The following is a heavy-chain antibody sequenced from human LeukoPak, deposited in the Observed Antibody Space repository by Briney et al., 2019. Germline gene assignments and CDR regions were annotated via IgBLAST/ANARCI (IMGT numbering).Heavy chain of an antibody. J-gene: IGHJ5*02. CDR1: GYTFTGYY. D-gene: IGHD6-13*01. V-gene: IGHV1-2*02. CDR3: ARGLRSSSWYGGSLFDP. CDR2: INPNSGGT. Sequence: GASVKVSCKASGYTFTGYYMHWVRQAPGQGLEWMGWINPNSGGTNYAQKFQGRVTMTRDTSISTAYMELSRLRSDDTAVYYCARGLRSSSWYGGSLFDPWGQGTLVTVSS.